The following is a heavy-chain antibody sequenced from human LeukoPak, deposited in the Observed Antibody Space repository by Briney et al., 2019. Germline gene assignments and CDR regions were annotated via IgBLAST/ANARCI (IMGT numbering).Heavy chain of an antibody. J-gene: IGHJ4*02. CDR2: ISSSSSYI. CDR1: GFTFSSYS. Sequence: PGGSLRLSCAASGFTFSSYSMNWVRQAPGKGLEWVSSISSSSSYIYYADSVKGRFTISRDNAKNSLYLQMNSLRAEDTAVYYCAKANQRGTYFASGSIRSAVDYWGQGTLVTVSS. CDR3: AKANQRGTYFASGSIRSAVDY. V-gene: IGHV3-21*01. D-gene: IGHD3-10*01.